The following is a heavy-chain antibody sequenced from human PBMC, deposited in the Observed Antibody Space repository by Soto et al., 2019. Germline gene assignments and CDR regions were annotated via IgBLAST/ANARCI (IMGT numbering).Heavy chain of an antibody. CDR2: ISYDGSSK. J-gene: IGHJ6*02. D-gene: IGHD1-26*01. V-gene: IGHV3-30-3*01. Sequence: GSLRLSCAASGFTFSSYAMHWVRQAPGKGLEWVAVISYDGSSKYYADSVKGRFTISRDNSKNTLYLQMNSLRAEDTAVYYCARDRIVGVLGYGMDVWGQGTTVTVSS. CDR3: ARDRIVGVLGYGMDV. CDR1: GFTFSSYA.